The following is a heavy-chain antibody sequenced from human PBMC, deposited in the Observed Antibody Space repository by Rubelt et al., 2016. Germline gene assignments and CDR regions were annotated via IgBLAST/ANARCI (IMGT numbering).Heavy chain of an antibody. CDR1: GFSLSTSGVG. D-gene: IGHD1-7*01. J-gene: IGHJ5*02. Sequence: QITLKESGPTLVKPTQTLTLTCTFSGFSLSTSGVGVGWIRQPPGKALEWLALIYWNEDKGYGPSLKGKLNSTKDTTKNQVVLTMTNMDPVDTATYYCAPQKAWNYMFDPWGQGTLVTVSS. CDR3: APQKAWNYMFDP. CDR2: IYWNEDK. V-gene: IGHV2-5*01.